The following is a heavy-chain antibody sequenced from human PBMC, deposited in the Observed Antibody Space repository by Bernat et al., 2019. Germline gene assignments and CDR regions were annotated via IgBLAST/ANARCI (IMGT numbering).Heavy chain of an antibody. CDR2: IYYSGST. V-gene: IGHV4-31*03. Sequence: QVQLQESGPGLVKPSQTLSLTCTVSGGSISSGGYYWSWIRQHPGKGLEWIGYIYYSGSTYYNPSLKSRVTISVDTSKNQFSLKLSSVTAADTAVYYCARGSPDDYGDYAWFDPWGQGTLVTVSS. CDR3: ARGSPDDYGDYAWFDP. CDR1: GGSISSGGYY. D-gene: IGHD4-17*01. J-gene: IGHJ5*02.